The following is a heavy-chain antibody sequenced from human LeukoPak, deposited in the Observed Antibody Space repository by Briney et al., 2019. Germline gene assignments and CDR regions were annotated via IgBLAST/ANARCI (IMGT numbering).Heavy chain of an antibody. CDR3: ALGNNNSPYYYYGMDV. J-gene: IGHJ6*02. CDR1: GGSFSGYY. D-gene: IGHD1/OR15-1a*01. Sequence: SETLSLTCAVYGGSFSGYYWSWIRQPPGKGLEWIGEINHSGSTNYNPSLKSRVTISVDTSKNQFSLKLSSVTAADTAVYYCALGNNNSPYYYYGMDVWGQGTTVTVSS. CDR2: INHSGST. V-gene: IGHV4-34*01.